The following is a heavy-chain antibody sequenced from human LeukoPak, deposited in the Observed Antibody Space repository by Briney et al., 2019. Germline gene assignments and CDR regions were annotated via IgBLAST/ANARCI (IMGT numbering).Heavy chain of an antibody. CDR1: GFTFNSYA. J-gene: IGHJ3*02. CDR3: ARDIRHYYDSSGYDREDAFDI. CDR2: ISGSGGST. V-gene: IGHV3-23*01. Sequence: PGGSLRLSCAASGFTFNSYAMSWVRQAPGKGLEWVSAISGSGGSTYYADSVKGRFTISRDNSKNTLYLQMNSLRAEDTAVYYCARDIRHYYDSSGYDREDAFDIWGQGTMVTVSS. D-gene: IGHD3-22*01.